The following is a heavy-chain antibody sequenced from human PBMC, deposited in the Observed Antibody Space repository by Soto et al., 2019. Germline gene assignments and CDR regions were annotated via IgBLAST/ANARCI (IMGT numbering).Heavy chain of an antibody. D-gene: IGHD3-9*01. CDR2: ISGGSDFI. CDR1: GFIFSTNS. V-gene: IGHV3-21*04. J-gene: IGHJ4*02. CDR3: ARGPDSSTAYYGPFEY. Sequence: PGGSLRLSCAASGFIFSTNSMTWVRQAPGKGLEWVSSISGGSDFIYYADSVKGRFTISRDNAKNSLYLQMNSLKIEDTAVYYCARGPDSSTAYYGPFEYWGQGILVTVSS.